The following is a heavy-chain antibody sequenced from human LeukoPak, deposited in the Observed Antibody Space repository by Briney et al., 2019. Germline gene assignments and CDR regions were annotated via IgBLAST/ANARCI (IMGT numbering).Heavy chain of an antibody. Sequence: QTLCLTRTVPRGSTSSGNYYWSSIRQHPGNGLDWLGDIYYCGSVYYNPSLESRVTIPVDTSKNQFSLKLISVTAADPALYYCATPGLNSGSSTTWFDPWGQGPLVTVPS. CDR1: RGSTSSGNYY. V-gene: IGHV4-31*03. J-gene: IGHJ5*02. CDR2: IYYCGSV. D-gene: IGHD1-26*01. CDR3: ATPGLNSGSSTTWFDP.